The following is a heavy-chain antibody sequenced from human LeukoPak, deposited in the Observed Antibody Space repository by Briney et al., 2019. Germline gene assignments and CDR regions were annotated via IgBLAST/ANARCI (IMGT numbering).Heavy chain of an antibody. Sequence: ASVKVFCKASGFTFTTYGITWVRQAPGQGLEWMGWISAYSGNTNYAQKIQGRVTMTTDTSTSTAYMELRSLRSDDTAVYYCARVSSDYSSRDYFDYWGQGTLVTVSS. CDR3: ARVSSDYSSRDYFDY. J-gene: IGHJ4*02. D-gene: IGHD4-11*01. CDR2: ISAYSGNT. V-gene: IGHV1-18*01. CDR1: GFTFTTYG.